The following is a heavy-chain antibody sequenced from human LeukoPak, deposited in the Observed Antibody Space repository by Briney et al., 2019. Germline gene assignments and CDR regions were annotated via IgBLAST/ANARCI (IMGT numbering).Heavy chain of an antibody. CDR1: GGSISSYY. Sequence: PSETLSLTCTVSGGSISSYYWSWIRQPPGKGLEWIGYIYYSGSTNYNPSLKSRVTISVDTSKNQFSLKLSSVTAADTAVYYCARVAAKIGAFDIWGQGTMVTVSS. J-gene: IGHJ3*02. V-gene: IGHV4-59*01. D-gene: IGHD2-15*01. CDR2: IYYSGST. CDR3: ARVAAKIGAFDI.